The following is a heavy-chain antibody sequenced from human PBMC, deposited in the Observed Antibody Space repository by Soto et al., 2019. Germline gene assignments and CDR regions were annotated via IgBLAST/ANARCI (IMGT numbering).Heavy chain of an antibody. V-gene: IGHV4-30-4*01. CDR1: GGSISSGDYY. CDR3: ARGLYDFWSGYYTGIYNWFDP. CDR2: IYYSGST. D-gene: IGHD3-3*01. J-gene: IGHJ5*02. Sequence: SETLSLTCTVSGGSISSGDYYWSWIRQPPGKGLEWIGYIYYSGSTYYNSSLKSRVTISVDTSKNQFSLKLSSVTAADTAVYYCARGLYDFWSGYYTGIYNWFDPWGQGTLVTVSS.